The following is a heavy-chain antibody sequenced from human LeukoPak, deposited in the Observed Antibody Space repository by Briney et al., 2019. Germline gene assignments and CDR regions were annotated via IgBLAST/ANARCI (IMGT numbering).Heavy chain of an antibody. D-gene: IGHD1-26*01. V-gene: IGHV3-23*01. CDR1: GFTLSTNA. Sequence: PGGSLRLSCLTSGFTLSTNAMSWVRQAPGKGLEWISGISGSGASTYYADSVKGRFTISRDDSRNTLYLQTNSLRGDDTAVYYCAKDVGKWESLHFFDYWGQGTLVTVSS. CDR2: ISGSGAST. CDR3: AKDVGKWESLHFFDY. J-gene: IGHJ4*02.